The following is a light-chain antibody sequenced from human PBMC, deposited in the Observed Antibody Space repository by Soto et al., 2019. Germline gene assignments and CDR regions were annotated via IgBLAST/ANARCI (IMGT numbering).Light chain of an antibody. V-gene: IGKV3-15*01. Sequence: TQSPPPLSVSPGDSAALSCRASRSVDTDLAWYQQKPGQAPRLLVFATSARATGIPARFSGSGSGTDFTLTISRLEPADFAVYYCQQYQNSPRTFGQGTKVDIK. J-gene: IGKJ1*01. CDR2: ATS. CDR1: RSVDTD. CDR3: QQYQNSPRT.